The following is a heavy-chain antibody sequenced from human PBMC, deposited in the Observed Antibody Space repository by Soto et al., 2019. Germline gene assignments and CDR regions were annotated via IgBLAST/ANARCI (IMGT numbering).Heavy chain of an antibody. J-gene: IGHJ4*02. CDR1: GFTFSSYA. D-gene: IGHD5-12*01. V-gene: IGHV3-30-3*01. CDR3: ASSGRWLRLGYYFDY. CDR2: ISYDGSNK. Sequence: GGSLRLSCAASGFTFSSYAMHWVRQAPGKGLELVAVISYDGSNKYYADSVKGRFTISRDNSKNTLYLQMNSLRAEDTAVYYWASSGRWLRLGYYFDYWGQGTLVTVSS.